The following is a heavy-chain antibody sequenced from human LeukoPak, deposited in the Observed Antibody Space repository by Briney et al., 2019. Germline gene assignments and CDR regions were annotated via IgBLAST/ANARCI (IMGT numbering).Heavy chain of an antibody. J-gene: IGHJ4*02. CDR3: AKDMGNRYQLLYGFDY. Sequence: LSLTCTVSGGSISSYYWSWVRQAPGKGLEWVSGISWNSGSIGYADSVKGRFTISRDNAKNSLYLQMNSLRAEDTALYYCAKDMGNRYQLLYGFDYWGQGTLVTVSS. CDR1: GGSISSYY. CDR2: ISWNSGSI. D-gene: IGHD2-2*02. V-gene: IGHV3-9*01.